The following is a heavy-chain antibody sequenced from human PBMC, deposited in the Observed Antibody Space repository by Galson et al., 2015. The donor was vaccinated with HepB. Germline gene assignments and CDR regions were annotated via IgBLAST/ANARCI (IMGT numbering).Heavy chain of an antibody. CDR3: ARDELLWFGELYFYGMDV. V-gene: IGHV3-21*01. CDR1: GFTFSSYS. D-gene: IGHD3-10*01. Sequence: SLRLSCAASGFTFSSYSMNWVRQAPGKGLEWVSSISSSSSYIYYADSVKGRFTISRDNAKNSLYLQMNSLRAEDTAVYYCARDELLWFGELYFYGMDVWGQGTTVTVSS. CDR2: ISSSSSYI. J-gene: IGHJ6*02.